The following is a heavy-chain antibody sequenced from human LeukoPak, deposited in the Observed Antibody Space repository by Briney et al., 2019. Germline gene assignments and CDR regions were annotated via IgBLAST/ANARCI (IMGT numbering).Heavy chain of an antibody. CDR3: ARKIKIRAVRGPPNWYFDL. D-gene: IGHD3-10*01. V-gene: IGHV4-4*07. Sequence: PSETLSLSCTASGFSISSYYWSWIRQPAGKGLEWVGRIYSSGSTNYNPSLKSRVTMSVDTSKNQFSLKLSSVTTADTAVYYCARKIKIRAVRGPPNWYFDLWGRGTLVTVSS. CDR1: GFSISSYY. CDR2: IYSSGST. J-gene: IGHJ2*01.